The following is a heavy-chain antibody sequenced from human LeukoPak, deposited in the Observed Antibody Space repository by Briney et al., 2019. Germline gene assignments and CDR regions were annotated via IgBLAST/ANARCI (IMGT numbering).Heavy chain of an antibody. Sequence: GGSLRLSCAASGFTFGSYAMHWVRQAPGKGLEWVAIISYDGSNKYYADSVKGRFTISRDGSKNTLFLQMNSLRAEDTAVYYCARGPGKYQLLDFDYWGQGTLVTVSS. D-gene: IGHD2-2*01. V-gene: IGHV3-30*04. CDR1: GFTFGSYA. J-gene: IGHJ4*02. CDR2: ISYDGSNK. CDR3: ARGPGKYQLLDFDY.